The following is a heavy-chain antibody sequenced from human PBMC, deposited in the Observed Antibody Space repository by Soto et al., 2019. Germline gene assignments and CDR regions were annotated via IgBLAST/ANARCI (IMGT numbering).Heavy chain of an antibody. V-gene: IGHV3-23*01. Sequence: GGSLRLSCAASGFTFSSYAMSWVRQAPGKGLEWVSAISGSGGSTYYADSVKGRFPISRDNSKNTLYLQMNSLRAEDTAVYYCAKVGGTRYYYYYYMDVWGKGTTVTVSS. CDR3: AKVGGTRYYYYYYMDV. CDR1: GFTFSSYA. CDR2: ISGSGGST. J-gene: IGHJ6*03. D-gene: IGHD6-19*01.